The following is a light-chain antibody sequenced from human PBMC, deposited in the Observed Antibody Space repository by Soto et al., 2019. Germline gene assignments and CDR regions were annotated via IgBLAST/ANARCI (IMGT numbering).Light chain of an antibody. J-gene: IGLJ1*01. CDR3: QSADGGXTYV. CDR2: KDN. CDR1: ALAKQY. V-gene: IGLV3-25*02. Sequence: SYYLTQPPSVSVSPGQTARITCSGDALAKQYCYWYQQRPGQAPVLIIYKDNERRSGIPELISGSSSGTTVTLTISGVQAEDEADHYCQSADGGXTYVFGSGTTVXVX.